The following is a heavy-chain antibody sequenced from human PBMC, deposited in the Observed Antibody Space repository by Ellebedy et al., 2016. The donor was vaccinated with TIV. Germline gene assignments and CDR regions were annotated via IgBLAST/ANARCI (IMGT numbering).Heavy chain of an antibody. D-gene: IGHD6-13*01. Sequence: SETLSLTCTVSGGSIRNYYWNWIRQPPGKGLEWIGYIYYDGSTNYNPSLKSRVTISVDTSKNQFSLKLRSVTAADTAVYYCARLTGTAALAYWGQGTLIAVSS. CDR3: ARLTGTAALAY. V-gene: IGHV4-59*01. CDR1: GGSIRNYY. CDR2: IYYDGST. J-gene: IGHJ4*02.